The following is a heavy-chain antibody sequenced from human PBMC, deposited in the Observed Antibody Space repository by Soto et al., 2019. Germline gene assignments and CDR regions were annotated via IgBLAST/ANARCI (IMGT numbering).Heavy chain of an antibody. D-gene: IGHD3-10*01. CDR2: IKCDGSEK. CDR1: GFTFSSSW. CDR3: ARVLPYYYYGMDV. J-gene: IGHJ6*04. Sequence: GGSLRLSCAASGFTFSSSWMHWVCQAPEKGLEWVADIKCDGSEKYYVDSVKGRLTISRDNAKNSLYLQMNSLRAEDTALYYCARVLPYYYYGMDVWGEGTTVTVCS. V-gene: IGHV3-7*03.